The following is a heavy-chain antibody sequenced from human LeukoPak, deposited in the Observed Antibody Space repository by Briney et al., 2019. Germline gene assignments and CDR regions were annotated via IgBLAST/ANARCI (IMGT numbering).Heavy chain of an antibody. Sequence: ASVKVSCKASGYTFTSYDINWVRQATGQGLEWMGWMNPNSGNTGYAQKFQGRVTITADKSTSTAYMELSSLRSEDTAVYYCARFTYGMDVWGQGTTVTVSS. D-gene: IGHD3-16*01. CDR3: ARFTYGMDV. CDR1: GYTFTSYD. V-gene: IGHV1-8*01. CDR2: MNPNSGNT. J-gene: IGHJ6*02.